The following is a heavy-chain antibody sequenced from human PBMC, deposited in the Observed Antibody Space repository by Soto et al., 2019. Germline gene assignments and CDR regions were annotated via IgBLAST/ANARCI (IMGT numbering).Heavy chain of an antibody. V-gene: IGHV4-59*01. J-gene: IGHJ5*01. CDR2: IYYSGST. CDR3: ARLEYISGCYRFGS. CDR1: GGSISSYY. D-gene: IGHD6-19*01. Sequence: SETLSLTCTVSGGSISSYYWSWIRQPPGKGLEWIGYIYYSGSTNYNPSLKSRVTISVDTSKNQFSLKLSSVTAADTAVYYCARLEYISGCYRFGSSGNGTL.